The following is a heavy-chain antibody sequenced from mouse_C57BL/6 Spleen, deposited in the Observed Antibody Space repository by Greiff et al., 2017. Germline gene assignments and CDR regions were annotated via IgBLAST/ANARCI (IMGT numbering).Heavy chain of an antibody. CDR2: INPYNGVT. Sequence: VQLQQSGPVLVKPGASVKMSCKASGYTFTDYYMNWVKQSHGKSLEWIGVINPYNGVTSYNQKFKGKATLTVDKSSSTAYMELNSLTSEDSAVYYCARDSSYYFDYWGQGTTLTVSS. V-gene: IGHV1-19*01. CDR3: ARDSSYYFDY. J-gene: IGHJ2*01. CDR1: GYTFTDYY.